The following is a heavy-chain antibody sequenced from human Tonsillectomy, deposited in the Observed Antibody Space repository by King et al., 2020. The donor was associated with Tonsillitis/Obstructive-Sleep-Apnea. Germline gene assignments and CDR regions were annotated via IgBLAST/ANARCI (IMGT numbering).Heavy chain of an antibody. CDR2: IKSKTEGGTI. V-gene: IGHV3-15*01. CDR1: GFTFINAW. J-gene: IGHJ3*02. Sequence: DVQLVESGGGLVKPGGSLRLSCAASGFTFINAWMSWVRQAPGKGLEWVGRIKSKTEGGTIDYAAPVKGRFTISRDDSKDTLYLQMNSLKSEDTAVYYCTPPWFGEFSGAFDIWGQGTTVSFSS. CDR3: TPPWFGEFSGAFDI. D-gene: IGHD3-10*01.